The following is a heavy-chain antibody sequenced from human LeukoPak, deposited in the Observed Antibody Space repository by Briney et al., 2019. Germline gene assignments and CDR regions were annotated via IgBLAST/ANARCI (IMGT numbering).Heavy chain of an antibody. V-gene: IGHV3-21*01. CDR2: ISSSSSYI. J-gene: IGHJ4*02. Sequence: XXRQAPGXGXEWVSSISSSSSYIYYADSVKGRFTISRDNAKNSLYLQMNSLRAEDTAVYYCARDSSGFLEWSTQDYWGQGTLVTVSS. D-gene: IGHD3-3*01. CDR3: ARDSSGFLEWSTQDY.